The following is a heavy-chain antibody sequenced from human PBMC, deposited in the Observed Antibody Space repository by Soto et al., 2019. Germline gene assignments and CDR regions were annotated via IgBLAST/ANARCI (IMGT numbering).Heavy chain of an antibody. CDR1: GGTFGSYA. D-gene: IGHD2-2*01. J-gene: IGHJ6*02. Sequence: QVQLVQSGAEVKKPGSSVKVSCKASGGTFGSYAISWVRQAPGQGLEWMGGIIPIPGTANYAQKFQGRDTIAADESTSTAYMELSSLRSEDTAVYYCARSQGSSTSLEIYYYYYGMDVWGQGTTVTVSS. CDR3: ARSQGSSTSLEIYYYYYGMDV. CDR2: IIPIPGTA. V-gene: IGHV1-69*01.